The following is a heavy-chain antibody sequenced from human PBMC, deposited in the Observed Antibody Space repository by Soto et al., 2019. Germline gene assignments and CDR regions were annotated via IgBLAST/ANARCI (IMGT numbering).Heavy chain of an antibody. J-gene: IGHJ4*02. CDR2: INHSGST. Sequence: SETLSLTCAVYGESFSGYYWSWIRQPPGKGLEWIGEINHSGSTNYNPSLKSRVTISVDRSKNQFSLNLSSVTAADTAVYYCARLPPRGSHFDYWGQGTLVIVSS. CDR3: ARLPPRGSHFDY. D-gene: IGHD1-26*01. V-gene: IGHV4-34*01. CDR1: GESFSGYY.